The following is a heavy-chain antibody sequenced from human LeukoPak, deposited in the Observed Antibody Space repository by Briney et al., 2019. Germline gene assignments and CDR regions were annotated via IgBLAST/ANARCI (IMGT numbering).Heavy chain of an antibody. D-gene: IGHD6-19*01. J-gene: IGHJ4*02. Sequence: GESLRLSCAASGFTFDDYGMSWVRQAPGKGLEWVSGINWNGGSTGCADSVKGRFTISRDNAKNSLYLQMNSLRAEDTALYYCAREQWLAQKDYWGQGTLVTVSS. CDR2: INWNGGST. CDR3: AREQWLAQKDY. V-gene: IGHV3-20*04. CDR1: GFTFDDYG.